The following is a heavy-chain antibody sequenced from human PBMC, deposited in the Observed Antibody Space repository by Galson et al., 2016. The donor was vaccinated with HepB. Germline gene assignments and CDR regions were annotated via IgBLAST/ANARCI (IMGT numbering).Heavy chain of an antibody. CDR3: ARLTVTNYFDH. CDR2: IHHSGST. V-gene: IGHV4-39*01. D-gene: IGHD4-17*01. CDR1: GVSISGGSYY. J-gene: IGHJ4*02. Sequence: SETLSLTCTVSGVSISGGSYYWAWIRQHPGKGLEWIGSIHHSGSTYYTPSLKSRLTMSVDTSTNQFSLTLSSVTAADTAVYYYARLTVTNYFDHWGQGTLVTVSS.